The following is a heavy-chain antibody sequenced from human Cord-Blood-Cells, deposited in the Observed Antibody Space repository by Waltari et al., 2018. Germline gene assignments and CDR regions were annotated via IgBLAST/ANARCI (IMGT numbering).Heavy chain of an antibody. D-gene: IGHD3-3*01. CDR3: AAGRFLEWLGWFDP. J-gene: IGHJ5*02. Sequence: QMQLVQSGPEVKKPGTSVKVSCKASGFTFTSSAVQWVRQAPGQRLEWIGWFVVGSGNTNDGQKCQERVTITRDMSTSTAYMELSSLGSEDTAVYYCAAGRFLEWLGWFDPWGQGTLVTVSS. CDR1: GFTFTSSA. CDR2: FVVGSGNT. V-gene: IGHV1-58*01.